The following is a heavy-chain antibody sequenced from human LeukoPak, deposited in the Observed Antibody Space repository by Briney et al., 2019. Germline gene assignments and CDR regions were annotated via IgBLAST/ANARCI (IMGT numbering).Heavy chain of an antibody. J-gene: IGHJ4*02. CDR2: IYYSGST. Sequence: SETLSLTCTVSGGSITNYYWTWIRQPPGRGLDWIGYIYYSGSTNYNPSLKSRVTLSVEMSKNQFLLKPNSVTAADTAVYYCADVTHSYDSSGYAYYYFDYWGQGTLVTVSS. CDR3: ADVTHSYDSSGYAYYYFDY. CDR1: GGSITNYY. V-gene: IGHV4-59*12. D-gene: IGHD3-22*01.